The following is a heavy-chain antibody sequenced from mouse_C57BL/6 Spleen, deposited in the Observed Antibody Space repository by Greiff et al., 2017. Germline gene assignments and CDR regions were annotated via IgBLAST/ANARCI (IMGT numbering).Heavy chain of an antibody. J-gene: IGHJ3*01. CDR3: AREAHYYGSSYVFAY. CDR2: IDPSDSYT. Sequence: QVQLQQPGAELVMPGASVKLSCKASGYTFTSYWMHWVKQRPGQGLEWIGEIDPSDSYTNYNQKFKGKSTLTVDKSSSTAYMQLSSLTSEDSAVYYCAREAHYYGSSYVFAYWGQGTLVTVSA. CDR1: GYTFTSYW. V-gene: IGHV1-69*01. D-gene: IGHD1-1*01.